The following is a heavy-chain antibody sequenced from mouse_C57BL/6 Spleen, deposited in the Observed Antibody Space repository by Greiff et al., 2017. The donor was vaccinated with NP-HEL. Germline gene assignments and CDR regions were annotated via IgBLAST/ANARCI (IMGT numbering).Heavy chain of an antibody. J-gene: IGHJ2*01. V-gene: IGHV1-52*01. CDR1: GYTFTSYW. CDR2: IDPSDSET. D-gene: IGHD4-1*01. Sequence: QVHVKQPGAELVRPGSSVKLSCKASGYTFTSYWMHWVKQRPIQGLEWIGNIDPSDSETHYNQKFKDKATLTVDKSSSTAYMQLSSLTSEDSAVYYCAREETGFYFDYWDQGTTLTVSS. CDR3: AREETGFYFDY.